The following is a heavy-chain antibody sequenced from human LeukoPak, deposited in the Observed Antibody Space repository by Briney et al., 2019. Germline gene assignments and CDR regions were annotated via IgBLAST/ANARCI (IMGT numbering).Heavy chain of an antibody. CDR1: GYTFTSYD. V-gene: IGHV1-8*01. CDR2: MNPNSGNT. Sequence: ASVKVSRKASGYTFTSYDINWVRQATGQGLEWMGWMNPNSGNTGYAQKFQGRVTMTRNTSISTAYMELSSLRSEDTAVYYCARVRTMVRGVIIPKTRYNWFDPWGQGTLVTVSS. CDR3: ARVRTMVRGVIIPKTRYNWFDP. D-gene: IGHD3-10*01. J-gene: IGHJ5*02.